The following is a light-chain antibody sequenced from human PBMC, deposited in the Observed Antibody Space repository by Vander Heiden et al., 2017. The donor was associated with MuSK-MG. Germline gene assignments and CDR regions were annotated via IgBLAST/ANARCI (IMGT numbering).Light chain of an antibody. Sequence: DIQMTQSPSSLSASVGDRVTITCRASQGISNDLAWFQQKPGKVPKLLIYAASTLQSVVPSRFSGSGSGTDFTLTIHSLQPEDVATYYCQKYDNAPIFTFGPGTKVDIK. CDR3: QKYDNAPIFT. V-gene: IGKV1-27*01. CDR2: AAS. J-gene: IGKJ3*01. CDR1: QGISND.